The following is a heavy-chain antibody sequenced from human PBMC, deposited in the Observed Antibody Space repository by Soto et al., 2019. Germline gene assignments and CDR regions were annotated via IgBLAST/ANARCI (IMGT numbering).Heavy chain of an antibody. Sequence: QVQVVQSGADVKKPGASVRVSCKASGYTFTGYYIHWVRQAPGQGLEWMGWINPNNGDKHYAQKYHGRVSMTRDTSASTACMERSSLRFDGTAVYYCARHGGYDYVFDYWGQGALVTVSS. CDR2: INPNNGDK. CDR1: GYTFTGYY. J-gene: IGHJ4*02. V-gene: IGHV1-2*02. CDR3: ARHGGYDYVFDY. D-gene: IGHD5-12*01.